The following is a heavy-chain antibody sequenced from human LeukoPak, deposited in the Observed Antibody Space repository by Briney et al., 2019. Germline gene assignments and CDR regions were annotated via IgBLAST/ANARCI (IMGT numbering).Heavy chain of an antibody. D-gene: IGHD1-26*01. CDR2: LSPDGSSS. Sequence: PGGSLRLSCAASGFTFSTYWMHWVRQAPGKGLVWVSRLSPDGSSSIYADPVKGRFTVSRDNAKNTLNLQMNSLRAEDTAVYYCTRSPSLGGNYWGFDYWGQGTLVTVSS. V-gene: IGHV3-74*01. J-gene: IGHJ4*02. CDR3: TRSPSLGGNYWGFDY. CDR1: GFTFSTYW.